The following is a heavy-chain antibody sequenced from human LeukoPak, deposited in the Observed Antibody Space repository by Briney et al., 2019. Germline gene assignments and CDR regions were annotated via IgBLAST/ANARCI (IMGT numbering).Heavy chain of an antibody. V-gene: IGHV3-74*01. CDR3: ARVAYSSNWYIDY. CDR2: LNTDGSST. J-gene: IGHJ4*02. D-gene: IGHD6-13*01. Sequence: GGSLRLSCAVSGFTFSSYAMSWVRQAPGKGLVWVSRLNTDGSSTNYADSVKGRFTISRDNAKNTLYLQMNSLRAEDTAIYYCARVAYSSNWYIDYWGQGTLVAVSS. CDR1: GFTFSSYA.